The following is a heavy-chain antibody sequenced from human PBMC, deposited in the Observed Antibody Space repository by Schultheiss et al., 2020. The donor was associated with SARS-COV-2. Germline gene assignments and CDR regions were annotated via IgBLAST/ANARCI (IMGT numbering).Heavy chain of an antibody. CDR2: ISYDGSNK. V-gene: IGHV3-30*03. CDR3: ARDRRIQLWLTYYGMDV. Sequence: GGSLRLSCAASGFTFSSYSMNWVRQAPGKGLEWVAVISYDGSNKYYADSVKGRFTISRDNSKNTLYLQMNSLRAEDTAVYYCARDRRIQLWLTYYGMDVWGQGTTVTVAS. D-gene: IGHD5-18*01. CDR1: GFTFSSYS. J-gene: IGHJ6*02.